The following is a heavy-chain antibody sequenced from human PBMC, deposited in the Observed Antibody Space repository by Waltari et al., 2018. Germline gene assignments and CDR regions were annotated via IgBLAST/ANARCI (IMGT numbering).Heavy chain of an antibody. CDR3: ARGPVGGTFGDHFDY. J-gene: IGHJ4*02. CDR1: GGSFSATS. D-gene: IGHD1-26*01. CDR2: INHNVYT. Sequence: QVQLQQWGAGLLKPSETLSLICGVYGGSFSATSWSWIRQPPGKGLEWIGEINHNVYTNYNPSLKSRVTISEDTSKNQFSLNLTSVTAADTAVYYCARGPVGGTFGDHFDYWGQGILVTVSS. V-gene: IGHV4-34*01.